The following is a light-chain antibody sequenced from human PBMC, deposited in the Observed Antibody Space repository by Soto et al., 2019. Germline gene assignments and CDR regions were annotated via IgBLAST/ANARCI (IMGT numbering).Light chain of an antibody. CDR1: QSISTY. CDR2: ATS. V-gene: IGKV1-39*01. Sequence: DIQMTQSPSSLSASVGDTISITCRSFQSISTYLHWYQQKPGTDPKLLIYATSNLQSGVPSRFSGSGSGTDFTLTINSLQPEDSATYYCQQAYSTPWTCGQGTKLDIK. J-gene: IGKJ1*01. CDR3: QQAYSTPWT.